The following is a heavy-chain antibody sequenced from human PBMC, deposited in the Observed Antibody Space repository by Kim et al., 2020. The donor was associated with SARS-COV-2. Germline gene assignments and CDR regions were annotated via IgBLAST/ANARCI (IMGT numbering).Heavy chain of an antibody. CDR3: ARGYYYDSSGYVSDY. D-gene: IGHD3-22*01. Sequence: GGSLRLSCAASGFTFSSYAMHWVRQAPGKGLEWVAVISYDGSNKYYADSVKGRFTISRDNSKNTLYLQMNSLRAEDTAVYYCARGYYYDSSGYVSDYWGQGTLVTVSS. CDR2: ISYDGSNK. V-gene: IGHV3-30-3*01. J-gene: IGHJ4*02. CDR1: GFTFSSYA.